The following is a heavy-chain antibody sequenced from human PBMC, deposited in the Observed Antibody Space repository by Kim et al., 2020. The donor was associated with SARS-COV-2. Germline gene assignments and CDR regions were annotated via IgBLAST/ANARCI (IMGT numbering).Heavy chain of an antibody. CDR2: T. CDR3: AARSATYYFDY. V-gene: IGHV1-58*01. J-gene: IGHJ4*02. D-gene: IGHD2-15*01. Sequence: TNYAQKCQERVTISRDMSISTAYMELSSLTSEDTAVYYCAARSATYYFDYWGQGTLVTVSS.